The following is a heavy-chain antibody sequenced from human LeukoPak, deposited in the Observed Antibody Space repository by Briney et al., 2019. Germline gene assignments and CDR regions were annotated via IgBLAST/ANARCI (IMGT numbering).Heavy chain of an antibody. J-gene: IGHJ4*02. V-gene: IGHV4-34*01. CDR2: INHSGST. Sequence: SETLSLTCAVYGGSFSGYYWSWIRQPPGKGLEWIGEINHSGSTNYNPSLKSRVTISVDTSKNQFSLKLSSVTAADTAVYYCARVAYDFWSGHHDYWGQGTLVTVSS. CDR3: ARVAYDFWSGHHDY. D-gene: IGHD3-3*01. CDR1: GGSFSGYY.